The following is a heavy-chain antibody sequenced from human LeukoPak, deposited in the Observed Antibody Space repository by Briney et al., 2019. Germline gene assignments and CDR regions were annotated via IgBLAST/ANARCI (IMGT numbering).Heavy chain of an antibody. V-gene: IGHV3-15*01. CDR2: IKNKGGGGTT. D-gene: IGHD3-10*01. CDR3: TTSGIPFEY. J-gene: IGHJ4*02. Sequence: GGSLRLSCAASGFTFNKAWMSWVRLAPGKGLEWVGRIKNKGGGGTTDYAAPVKDRFTLSRDDSKSTLYLHMNSLRTKDTAVYYCTTSGIPFEYWGQGTLVTVSS. CDR1: GFTFNKAW.